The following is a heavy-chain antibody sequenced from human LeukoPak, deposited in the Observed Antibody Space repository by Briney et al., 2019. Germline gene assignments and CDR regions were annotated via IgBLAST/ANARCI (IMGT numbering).Heavy chain of an antibody. CDR3: ARERVTGTSYYYYYGMDV. V-gene: IGHV3-33*01. CDR2: IWQDGSNK. CDR1: GFTFNCQS. J-gene: IGHJ6*02. Sequence: PGRSLTPSCLAYGFTFNCQSMQCVRQPSGKVLAWVAVIWQDGSNKYYAGYVKGRFTISKDNSKNTLYLQINSLRAEDTAVYYCARERVTGTSYYYYYGMDVWGQGTTVTVSS. D-gene: IGHD6-19*01.